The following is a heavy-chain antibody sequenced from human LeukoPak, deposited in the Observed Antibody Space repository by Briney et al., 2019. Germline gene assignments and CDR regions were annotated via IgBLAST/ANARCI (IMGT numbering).Heavy chain of an antibody. CDR3: ARDHLRGGDCLDY. V-gene: IGHV1-2*06. Sequence: ASVKVSCKASGYTFTGYYMHWVRQAPGQGLEWMGRINPNSGGTNYAQKFQGRVTMTRDTSISTAYMELSRLRSDDTAVYYCARDHLRGGDCLDYWGQGTLVTVSS. J-gene: IGHJ4*02. CDR2: INPNSGGT. CDR1: GYTFTGYY. D-gene: IGHD2-21*01.